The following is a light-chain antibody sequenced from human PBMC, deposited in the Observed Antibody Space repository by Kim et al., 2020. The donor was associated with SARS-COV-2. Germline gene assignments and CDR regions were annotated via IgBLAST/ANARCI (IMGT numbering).Light chain of an antibody. CDR1: ISDVGGYGY. J-gene: IGLJ1*01. CDR3: ASYTSTDSLYV. CDR2: DVT. V-gene: IGLV2-14*03. Sequence: SITVACTGTISDVGGYGYVSWYQQYPGKAPQLLIYDVTNRPSGIAHRFSGSKSGNAASLIISGLQADDEAQYYCASYTSTDSLYVFGTGTKITVL.